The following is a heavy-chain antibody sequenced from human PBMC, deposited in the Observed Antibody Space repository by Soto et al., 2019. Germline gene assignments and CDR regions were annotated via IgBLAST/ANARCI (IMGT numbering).Heavy chain of an antibody. V-gene: IGHV4-34*01. Sequence: PSETLSLTCAVYGGSFSGYYWSWIRQPPGKGLEWIGEINHSGSTNYNPSLKSRVTISVDTSKNQFSLKLSSVTAADTAVYYCARGAGTSLYGSAFDYWGQGTLVTVSS. D-gene: IGHD1-7*01. CDR2: INHSGST. CDR1: GGSFSGYY. J-gene: IGHJ4*02. CDR3: ARGAGTSLYGSAFDY.